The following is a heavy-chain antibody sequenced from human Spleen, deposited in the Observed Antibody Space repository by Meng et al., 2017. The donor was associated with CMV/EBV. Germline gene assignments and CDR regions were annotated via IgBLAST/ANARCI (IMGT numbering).Heavy chain of an antibody. CDR1: GFTFSNYY. CDR2: ISGSGGST. V-gene: IGHV3-23*01. Sequence: GGSLRLSCAASGFTFSNYYMSWIRQAPGKGLEWVSAISGSGGSTYYADSVKGRFTISRDNSKNTLYLQMNSLRAEDTAVYYCAKDRPPIVVVPAATFDYWGQGTLVTVSS. D-gene: IGHD2-2*01. CDR3: AKDRPPIVVVPAATFDY. J-gene: IGHJ4*02.